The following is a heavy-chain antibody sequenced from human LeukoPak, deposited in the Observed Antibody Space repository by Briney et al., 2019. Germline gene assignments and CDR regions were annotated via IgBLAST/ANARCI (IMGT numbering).Heavy chain of an antibody. V-gene: IGHV1-69*06. Sequence: RASVKVSCKASGGTFSSYAISWVRQAPGQGLEWMGGIIPIFGTANYAQKFQGRVTITADKSTSTAYMELSSLRSEDTAVYYCATGSDTFGEGFDPWGQGTLVTVSS. J-gene: IGHJ5*02. CDR2: IIPIFGTA. CDR3: ATGSDTFGEGFDP. D-gene: IGHD3-10*01. CDR1: GGTFSSYA.